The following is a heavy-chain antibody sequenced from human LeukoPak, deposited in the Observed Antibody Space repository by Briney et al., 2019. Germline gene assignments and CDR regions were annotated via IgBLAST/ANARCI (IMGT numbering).Heavy chain of an antibody. CDR3: ARRLTQYDCFDP. D-gene: IGHD2-2*01. V-gene: IGHV6-1*01. Sequence: QTLSLTCAISGDSVSSNSATWNWIRQSPSRGLEWLGRTYYRSTWYNDYAVSVRGRITVNPDTSKNQFSLHLNSVTPEDTAVYYCARRLTQYDCFDPWGQGILVTVSS. J-gene: IGHJ5*02. CDR1: GDSVSSNSAT. CDR2: TYYRSTWYN.